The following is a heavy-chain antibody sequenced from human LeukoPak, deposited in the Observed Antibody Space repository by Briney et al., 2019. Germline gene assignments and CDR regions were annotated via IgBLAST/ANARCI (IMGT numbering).Heavy chain of an antibody. Sequence: GASVKVSCKASGYTFTSYYMHWVRQAPGQGLEWMGIINPSGGSTSYAQKFQGRVTMTRDTSTSTVYMELSSLRSEDTAVYYCARDHYRSQSSWYPYYYYYMDVWGKGTTVTVSS. V-gene: IGHV1-46*01. CDR1: GYTFTSYY. CDR2: INPSGGST. CDR3: ARDHYRSQSSWYPYYYYYMDV. J-gene: IGHJ6*03. D-gene: IGHD6-13*01.